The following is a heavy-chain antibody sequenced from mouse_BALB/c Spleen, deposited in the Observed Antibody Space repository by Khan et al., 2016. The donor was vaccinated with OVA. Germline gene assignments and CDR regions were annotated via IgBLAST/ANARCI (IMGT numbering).Heavy chain of an antibody. CDR2: IGPGSGST. CDR3: ARSNYYCSSLYAMDY. D-gene: IGHD1-1*01. Sequence: DLVKPGASVKLSCKASGYTFTSYWINWIKQRPGQGLEWIGRIGPGSGSTSYNEMFTGKATLTVDTTSSTAYIQLSSLSSEDSAVXYCARSNYYCSSLYAMDYWGQGTSVTVSS. V-gene: IGHV1S41*01. J-gene: IGHJ4*01. CDR1: GYTFTSYW.